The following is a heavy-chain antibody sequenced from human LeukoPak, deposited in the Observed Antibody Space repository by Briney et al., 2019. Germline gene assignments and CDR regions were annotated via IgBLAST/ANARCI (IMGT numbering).Heavy chain of an antibody. V-gene: IGHV1-69*13. CDR2: IIPIFGTA. Sequence: ASVKVSCKASGYTFTSYDINWVRQATGQGLEWMGGIIPIFGTANYAQKFQGRVTITADESTSTAYMELSSLRSEDTAVYYCASWYYYDSSGYYERLGYWGQGTLVTVSS. CDR3: ASWYYYDSSGYYERLGY. CDR1: GYTFTSYD. J-gene: IGHJ4*02. D-gene: IGHD3-22*01.